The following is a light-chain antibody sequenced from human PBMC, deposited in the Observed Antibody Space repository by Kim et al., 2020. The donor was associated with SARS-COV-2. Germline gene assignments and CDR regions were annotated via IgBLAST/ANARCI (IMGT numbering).Light chain of an antibody. V-gene: IGLV3-21*04. CDR1: NIGSKS. CDR2: YDS. J-gene: IGLJ3*02. Sequence: APGKTARMTCGGNNIGSKSVHWYQQKPGQAPVLVIYYDSDRPSGIPERFSGSNSGNTATLTISRVEAGDEAYYYCQVWDSSSDHRVFGGGTQLTVL. CDR3: QVWDSSSDHRV.